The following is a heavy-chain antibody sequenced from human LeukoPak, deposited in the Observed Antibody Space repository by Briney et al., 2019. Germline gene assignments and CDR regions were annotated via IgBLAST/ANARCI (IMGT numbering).Heavy chain of an antibody. CDR1: GFTVSSNY. D-gene: IGHD3-22*01. J-gene: IGHJ4*02. CDR2: IYSGGST. Sequence: GGSLRLSCAASGFTVSSNYMSWVRQAPGKGLEWVSVIYSGGSTYYADSVKGRFTISRDNSKNTLYLQMNSLRAEDTAVYYCARSYYYDSSGYWSPFDYWGQGTLVTVSS. CDR3: ARSYYYDSSGYWSPFDY. V-gene: IGHV3-66*01.